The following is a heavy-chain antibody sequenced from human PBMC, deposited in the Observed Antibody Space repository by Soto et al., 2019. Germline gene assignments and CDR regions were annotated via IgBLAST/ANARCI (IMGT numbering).Heavy chain of an antibody. CDR3: AKCKSLEVTDYNFWSGPDF. V-gene: IGHV3-30*18. CDR1: GFTFSDYG. D-gene: IGHD3-3*01. CDR2: ISYDESNE. Sequence: GGSLRLSCAASGFTFSDYGLHWVRQAPGKGLQWVALISYDESNEYYADSVKGRFTISRDNANNTLYLQMNSLRAEDTALYYCAKCKSLEVTDYNFWSGPDFWVQGTLVTVSS. J-gene: IGHJ4*02.